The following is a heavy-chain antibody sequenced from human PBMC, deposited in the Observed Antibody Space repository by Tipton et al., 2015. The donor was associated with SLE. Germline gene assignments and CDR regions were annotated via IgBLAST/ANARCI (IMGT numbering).Heavy chain of an antibody. J-gene: IGHJ4*02. CDR3: ARASLGGELDY. CDR1: GFTFSSYE. CDR2: ISSSGSTI. V-gene: IGHV3-48*03. D-gene: IGHD2-15*01. Sequence: SLRLSCAASGFTFSSYEMNWVRQAPGKGLEWVSYISSSGSTIYYADSVKGRFTISRDNAKNSLYLQMNSLRAEDTAVYYCARASLGGELDYWGQGTLVTVSS.